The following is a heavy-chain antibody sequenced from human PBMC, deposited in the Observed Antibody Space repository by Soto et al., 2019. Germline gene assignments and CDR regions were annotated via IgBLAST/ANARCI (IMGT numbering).Heavy chain of an antibody. CDR1: GGSISIYY. CDR3: ARDSYGSGSMYFDY. CDR2: IYYSGST. J-gene: IGHJ4*02. V-gene: IGHV4-59*01. D-gene: IGHD3-10*01. Sequence: SETLSLTCTVSGGSISIYYWSWIRQPPGKGLEWIGYIYYSGSTNYNPSLKSRVTISVDTSKNQFSLKLSSVTAADTAVYYCARDSYGSGSMYFDYWGQGTLVTVSS.